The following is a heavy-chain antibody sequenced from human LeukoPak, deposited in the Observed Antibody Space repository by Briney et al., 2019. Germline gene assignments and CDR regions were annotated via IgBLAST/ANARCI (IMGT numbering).Heavy chain of an antibody. J-gene: IGHJ3*02. CDR1: GGSFSGYY. D-gene: IGHD1-26*01. V-gene: IGHV4-34*01. CDR2: INHSGST. Sequence: SETLSLTCAVYGGSFSGYYWSWIRQPPGKGLEWIGEINHSGSTNYNPSLKSRVTISVDTSKNQFSLKLSSVTAADTAVYYCARFKGELHDDAFDIWGQGTTVTVSS. CDR3: ARFKGELHDDAFDI.